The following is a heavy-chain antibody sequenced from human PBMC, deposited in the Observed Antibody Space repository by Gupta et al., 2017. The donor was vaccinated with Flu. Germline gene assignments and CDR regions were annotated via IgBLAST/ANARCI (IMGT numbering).Heavy chain of an antibody. CDR3: ARAKFSGWFIFDY. V-gene: IGHV3-33*01. J-gene: IGHJ4*02. CDR2: IWYDGSNK. Sequence: QVQLVESGGGVVQPGGSLRLSCAASGFTFSSYGMHWVRQAPGKGLEWVAVIWYDGSNKYYADSVKGRFTISRDNSKNTLYLQMNSLRAEDTAVYYCARAKFSGWFIFDYWGQGTLVTVSS. D-gene: IGHD6-19*01. CDR1: GFTFSSYG.